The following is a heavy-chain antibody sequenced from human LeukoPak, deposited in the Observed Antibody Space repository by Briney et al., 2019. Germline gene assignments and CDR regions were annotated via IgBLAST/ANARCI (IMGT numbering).Heavy chain of an antibody. Sequence: GESLKISCKGSGFSFTNYWIGWVRQMPGKGLEWMGIICPGDSDTRYSPSFQGQVTISADKSISTAYLQWSSLKASDSAMYYCARSASGSSITAGYWGQGTLVTVSS. CDR3: ARSASGSSITAGY. V-gene: IGHV5-51*01. CDR2: ICPGDSDT. D-gene: IGHD1-26*01. J-gene: IGHJ4*02. CDR1: GFSFTNYW.